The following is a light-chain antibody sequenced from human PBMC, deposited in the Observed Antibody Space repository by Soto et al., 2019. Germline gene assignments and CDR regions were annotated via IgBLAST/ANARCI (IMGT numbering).Light chain of an antibody. CDR3: QSFDTNRRGSV. V-gene: IGLV1-40*01. J-gene: IGLJ3*02. Sequence: QSVLTQPPSGSGAPGQRGPISCSWTSSNIGAGYDVHWYHQVPGTAPKLLSSGNNNRPSGVANRFSGSRSGTSASLAITGLEAADEGDYYCQSFDTNRRGSVVGGGTKLTVL. CDR1: SSNIGAGYD. CDR2: GNN.